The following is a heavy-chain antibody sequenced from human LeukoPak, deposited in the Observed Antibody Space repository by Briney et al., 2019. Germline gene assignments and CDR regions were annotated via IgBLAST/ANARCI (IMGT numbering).Heavy chain of an antibody. Sequence: SETLSLTCTVSGGSISSYYWSWIRQPPGKGLEWIGYIYYSGSTYYNPSLKGRVTISVDTSKNQFSLKLSSVTAADTAVYYCARAPSYDDTDRYYFDYWGQGTLVTISS. CDR2: IYYSGST. D-gene: IGHD5-12*01. V-gene: IGHV4-59*12. CDR1: GGSISSYY. J-gene: IGHJ4*02. CDR3: ARAPSYDDTDRYYFDY.